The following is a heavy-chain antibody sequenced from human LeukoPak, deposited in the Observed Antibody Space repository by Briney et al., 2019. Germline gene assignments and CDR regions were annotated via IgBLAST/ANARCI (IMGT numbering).Heavy chain of an antibody. CDR2: IKQDGSEK. CDR1: GFTFSSYW. V-gene: IGHV3-7*01. J-gene: IGHJ4*02. Sequence: GGSLRLSCAASGFTFSSYWMSWVRQAPGKGLEWVANIKQDGSEKYYVDSVKGRFTISRDNAKNSLYLQMNSLRAEDTAVYYCARDGRSGFWSGYYLFDYWGQGTLVTVSS. D-gene: IGHD3-3*01. CDR3: ARDGRSGFWSGYYLFDY.